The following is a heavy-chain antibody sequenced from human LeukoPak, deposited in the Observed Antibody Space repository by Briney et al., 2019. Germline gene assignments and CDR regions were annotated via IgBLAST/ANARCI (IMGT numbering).Heavy chain of an antibody. CDR3: ARARYSYGQIDY. D-gene: IGHD5-18*01. J-gene: IGHJ4*02. CDR2: INPNSGGT. V-gene: IGHV1-2*02. Sequence: ASVKVSCKASGYTFTGYYTHWVRQAPGQGLEWMGWINPNSGGTNYAQKFQGRVTMTRDTSISTAYMELSRLRSDDTAVYYCARARYSYGQIDYWGQGTLVTVSS. CDR1: GYTFTGYY.